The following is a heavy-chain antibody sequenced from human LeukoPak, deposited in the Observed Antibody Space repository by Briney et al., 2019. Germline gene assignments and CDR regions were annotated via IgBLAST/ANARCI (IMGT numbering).Heavy chain of an antibody. CDR1: GITFGSYW. V-gene: IGHV3-7*05. CDR3: ARGRMAVAGSYEY. J-gene: IGHJ4*02. CDR2: IEPDGSEK. Sequence: GGSLRLSCAASGITFGSYWMTWVRQAPGKGLECVANIEPDGSEKYYVDSVEGRFTVSRDNAKNSLFLEMNSLRPEDTAVYYCARGRMAVAGSYEYWGQGALVTVSS. D-gene: IGHD6-19*01.